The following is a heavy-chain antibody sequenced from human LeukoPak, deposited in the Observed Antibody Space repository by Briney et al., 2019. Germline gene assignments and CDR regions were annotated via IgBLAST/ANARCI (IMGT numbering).Heavy chain of an antibody. CDR1: GGSISSYY. CDR3: ARAPGVVTVFDY. Sequence: KPSETLSLTCTVSGGSISSYYWSWIRQPPGKGLEWIGYIYYSGSTNYNPSLKSRVTISVDTSKNQFSLKLSSVTAADTAVYYCARAPGVVTVFDYWGQGTLVTVSS. D-gene: IGHD2-21*02. V-gene: IGHV4-59*01. CDR2: IYYSGST. J-gene: IGHJ4*02.